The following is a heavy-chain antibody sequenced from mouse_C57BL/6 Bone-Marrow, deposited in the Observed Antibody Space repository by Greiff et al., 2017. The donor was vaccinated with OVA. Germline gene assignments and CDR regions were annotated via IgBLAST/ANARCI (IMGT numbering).Heavy chain of an antibody. CDR3: AREGGITTVVAFDN. J-gene: IGHJ2*01. V-gene: IGHV1-59*01. CDR2: IDPSDSYT. Sequence: QVQLQQPGAELVRPGTSVKLSCKASGYTFTSYWMHWVKQRPGQGLEWIGVIDPSDSYTNYNQKFKGKATLTVDTSSSTAYMQLSSLTSEDSAVYYCAREGGITTVVAFDNWGQGTTLTVSS. D-gene: IGHD1-1*01. CDR1: GYTFTSYW.